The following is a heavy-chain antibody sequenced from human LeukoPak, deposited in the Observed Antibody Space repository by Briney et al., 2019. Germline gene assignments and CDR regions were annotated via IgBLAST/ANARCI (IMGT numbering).Heavy chain of an antibody. Sequence: SETLSLTCTVSGGSISSYYWSWIRQPPGKGLEWIGYIYYSGSTNYNPSLKSRVTISVDTSKNQFSLKLSSVTAADTAVYYCARTPPVTGYFDYWGQGTLVTVSS. CDR3: ARTPPVTGYFDY. CDR2: IYYSGST. V-gene: IGHV4-59*01. CDR1: GGSISSYY. D-gene: IGHD4-4*01. J-gene: IGHJ4*02.